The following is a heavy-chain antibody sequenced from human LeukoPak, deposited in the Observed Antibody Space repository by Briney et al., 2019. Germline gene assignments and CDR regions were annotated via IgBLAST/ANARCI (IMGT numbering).Heavy chain of an antibody. CDR2: VGGRGVKT. CDR3: AKRGDCSGTCTYDY. Sequence: GGSLRLSCAASGFTFSNYAIHWVRQAPGKGLEWVSIVGGRGVKTYYADSVKGRFTTSRDNSKNTVYLQMNSLRAEDAAVYYCAKRGDCSGTCTYDYWGQGTLVTVSS. J-gene: IGHJ4*02. CDR1: GFTFSNYA. D-gene: IGHD2-2*01. V-gene: IGHV3-23*01.